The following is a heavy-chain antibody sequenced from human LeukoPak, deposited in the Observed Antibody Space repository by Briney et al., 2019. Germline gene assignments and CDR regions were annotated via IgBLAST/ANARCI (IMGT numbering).Heavy chain of an antibody. CDR2: INHSGST. V-gene: IGHV4-39*07. CDR3: AREAEQMRGLDY. Sequence: PSETLSLTCTVSGGSVSSGSYYWSWIRQPPGKGLEWIGEINHSGSTNYNPSLKSRVTISVDTSKNQFSLKLSSVTAADTAVYYCAREAEQMRGLDYWGQGTLVTVSS. J-gene: IGHJ4*02. CDR1: GGSVSSGSYY. D-gene: IGHD1-26*01.